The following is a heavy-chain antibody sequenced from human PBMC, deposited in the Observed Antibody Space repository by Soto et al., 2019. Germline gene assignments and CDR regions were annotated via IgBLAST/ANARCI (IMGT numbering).Heavy chain of an antibody. CDR1: GYTFTSYG. V-gene: IGHV1-18*01. J-gene: IGHJ6*02. CDR2: ISAYNGNT. D-gene: IGHD6-6*01. Sequence: QVQLVQSGAEVKKPGASVKVSCKASGYTFTSYGISWVRQAPGQGLEWMGWISAYNGNTNYAQKLQGRVTMSTDTSTSTAYMEQRSLRSDDTAVYYCARDGLGARPDNYNGMDVWGQGTTVTVSS. CDR3: ARDGLGARPDNYNGMDV.